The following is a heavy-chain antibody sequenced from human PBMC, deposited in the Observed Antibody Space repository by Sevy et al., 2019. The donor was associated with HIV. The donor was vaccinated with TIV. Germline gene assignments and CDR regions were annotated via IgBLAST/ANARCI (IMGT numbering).Heavy chain of an antibody. CDR1: GFTFSDYY. D-gene: IGHD5-18*01. J-gene: IGHJ4*02. V-gene: IGHV3-11*01. CDR2: ISSSGSTI. CDR3: ARGRGTAMAPGN. Sequence: GETLKISCAASGFTFSDYYMSWIRQAPGKGLEWVSYISSSGSTIYYADSVKGRFTISRDNAKNSLYLQMNSLRAEETAVYYCARGRGTAMAPGNWGQGTLVTVSS.